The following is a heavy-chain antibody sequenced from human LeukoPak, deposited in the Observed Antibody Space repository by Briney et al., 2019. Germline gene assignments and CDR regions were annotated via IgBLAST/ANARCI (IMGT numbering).Heavy chain of an antibody. D-gene: IGHD3-16*01. CDR2: IYYSGST. CDR3: ARETSQKGAHYMDV. J-gene: IGHJ6*03. V-gene: IGHV4-59*01. CDR1: GGSISSYY. Sequence: PSETLSLTCTVSGGSISSYYWSWLRQPPGKGLEWIGYIYYSGSTNYNPSLKSRVTVSVDTSKNQFSLKLSSVTAADTAVYYCARETSQKGAHYMDVWGKGTTVTISS.